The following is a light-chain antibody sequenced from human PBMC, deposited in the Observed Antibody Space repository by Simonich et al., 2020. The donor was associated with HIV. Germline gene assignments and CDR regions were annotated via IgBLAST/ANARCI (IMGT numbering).Light chain of an antibody. CDR3: QQSYSTPRT. J-gene: IGKJ2*01. V-gene: IGKV1-39*01. CDR2: AAS. CDR1: KSISSN. Sequence: DIQMTQSPSSLSASVGEKVTITCRASKSISSNLNWYQQKPGKAPKLLIYAASSLKRGVPSRFSGSGSGTDFTLTISSLQPEDFATYYCQQSYSTPRTFGQGTKLEIK.